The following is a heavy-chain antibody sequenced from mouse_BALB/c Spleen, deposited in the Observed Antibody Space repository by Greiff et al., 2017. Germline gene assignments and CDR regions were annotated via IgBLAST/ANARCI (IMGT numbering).Heavy chain of an antibody. CDR3: ARGAPMDY. Sequence: QVQLQQSGAELAKPGASVKMSCKASGYTFTSYWMHWVKQRPGQGLEWIGYINPSTGYTEYNQKFKDKATLTADKSSSTAYMQLSSLTSEDSAVYYCARGAPMDYWGQGTSVTVSS. CDR2: INPSTGYT. V-gene: IGHV1-7*01. CDR1: GYTFTSYW. J-gene: IGHJ4*01.